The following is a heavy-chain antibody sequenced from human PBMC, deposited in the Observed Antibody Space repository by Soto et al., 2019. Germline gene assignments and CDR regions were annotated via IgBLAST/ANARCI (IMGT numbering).Heavy chain of an antibody. D-gene: IGHD6-19*01. V-gene: IGHV3-30-3*01. CDR1: GFTFSSYA. CDR2: ISYDGSNK. J-gene: IGHJ6*02. CDR3: ARAQYSSGWYPNYYYYGMDV. Sequence: HPGGSLRLSCAASGFTFSSYAMHWVRQAPGKGLEWVAVISYDGSNKYYADSVKGRFTISRDNSKNTLYLQMNSLRAEDTAVYYCARAQYSSGWYPNYYYYGMDVWGQGTTVTVSS.